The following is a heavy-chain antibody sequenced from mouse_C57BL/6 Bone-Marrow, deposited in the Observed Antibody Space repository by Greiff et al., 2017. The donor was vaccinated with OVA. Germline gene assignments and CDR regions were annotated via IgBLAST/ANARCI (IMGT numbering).Heavy chain of an antibody. CDR2: IYPGSGNT. J-gene: IGHJ1*03. V-gene: IGHV1-66*01. CDR3: AREGSTDGNYYWYFDV. D-gene: IGHD2-1*01. CDR1: GYSFTSYY. Sequence: QVQLQQSGPELVKPGASVKISCKASGYSFTSYYIHWVKQRPGQGLEWIGWIYPGSGNTKYNEKFKGKATLTADTSSSTAYMQLSSLTSEDSAVYYCAREGSTDGNYYWYFDVWGTGTTVTVSS.